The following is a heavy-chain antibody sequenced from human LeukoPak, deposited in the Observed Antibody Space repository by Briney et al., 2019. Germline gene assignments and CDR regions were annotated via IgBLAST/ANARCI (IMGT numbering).Heavy chain of an antibody. V-gene: IGHV4-59*11. J-gene: IGHJ2*01. CDR1: GDSISSHY. Sequence: SETLSLTCTVSGDSISSHYWSWIRQPPGKGLEFIGYTSYSGSSNYNPSLKSRVTISMDTSKNQFSLKLNSVTAADTAVYYCARGGWYFDLWGRGTLVTVAS. CDR3: ARGGWYFDL. CDR2: TSYSGSS.